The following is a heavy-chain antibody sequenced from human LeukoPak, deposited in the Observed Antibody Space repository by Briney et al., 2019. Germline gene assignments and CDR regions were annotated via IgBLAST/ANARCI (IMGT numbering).Heavy chain of an antibody. CDR3: ARVGSGSYLDWFDP. V-gene: IGHV1-18*01. Sequence: ASVKVSCKASGYTFTSYGISWVRQAPGQGLEWMGWISAYNGSTDYAQKLQGRVTMTTDTSTSTAYMELRSLRSDDTAVYYCARVGSGSYLDWFDPWGQGTLVTVSS. J-gene: IGHJ5*02. D-gene: IGHD3-10*01. CDR1: GYTFTSYG. CDR2: ISAYNGST.